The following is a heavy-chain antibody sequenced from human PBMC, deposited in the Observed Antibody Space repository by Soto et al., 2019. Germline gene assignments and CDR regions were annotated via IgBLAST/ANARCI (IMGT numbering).Heavy chain of an antibody. V-gene: IGHV3-33*01. CDR2: IWYDGSNK. CDR3: ARASYGSGSYYNENDAFDI. CDR1: GFTFSSYG. D-gene: IGHD3-10*01. J-gene: IGHJ3*02. Sequence: QVQLVESGGGVVQPGRSLRLSCAASGFTFSSYGMHWVRQAPGKGLAWVAVIWYDGSNKYYADSVKGRFTISRDNSKNTLYLQMNSLRAEDTAVYYCARASYGSGSYYNENDAFDIWGQGTMVTASS.